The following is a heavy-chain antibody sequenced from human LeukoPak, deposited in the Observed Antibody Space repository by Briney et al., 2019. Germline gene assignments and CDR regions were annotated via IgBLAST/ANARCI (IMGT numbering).Heavy chain of an antibody. D-gene: IGHD3-16*02. Sequence: SETLSLTCTVSGGSISSGGYYWSWIRQPPGKGLEWIGYIYHSGSTYYNPSLKSRVTISVDTSKNQFSLKLSSVTAADTAVYYCARVVEGLRLGELSLYSLYFDYWGQGTLVTVSS. CDR1: GGSISSGGYY. CDR2: IYHSGST. CDR3: ARVVEGLRLGELSLYSLYFDY. J-gene: IGHJ4*02. V-gene: IGHV4-30-2*01.